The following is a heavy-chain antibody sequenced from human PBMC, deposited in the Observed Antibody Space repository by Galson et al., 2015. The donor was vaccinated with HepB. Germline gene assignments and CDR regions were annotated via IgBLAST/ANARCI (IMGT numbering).Heavy chain of an antibody. CDR3: ARGMEDEYYYYYYMDV. CDR1: GFTFIDYY. Sequence: SVKVSCKASGFTFIDYYMHWVRQAPGQGLEWMGWINPTTGGTKYAQKFQGRVTMTRDTSISTAYMELNRLRSDDTAVYYCARGMEDEYYYYYYMDVWGKGTTVTVSS. D-gene: IGHD2/OR15-2a*01. J-gene: IGHJ6*03. CDR2: INPTTGGT. V-gene: IGHV1-2*02.